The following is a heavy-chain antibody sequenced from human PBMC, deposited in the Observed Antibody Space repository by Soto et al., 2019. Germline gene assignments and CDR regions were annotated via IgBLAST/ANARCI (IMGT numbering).Heavy chain of an antibody. D-gene: IGHD3-9*01. J-gene: IGHJ3*02. CDR3: ARRGPYYDILTGYPHDAFDI. Sequence: PGGSLRLSCAASGFTFSSYWMSWVRQAPGKGLEWVANIKQDGSEKYYVDSVKGRFTISRDNAKNSLYLQMNSLRAEDTAVYYCARRGPYYDILTGYPHDAFDIWGQATMVTVSS. V-gene: IGHV3-7*01. CDR2: IKQDGSEK. CDR1: GFTFSSYW.